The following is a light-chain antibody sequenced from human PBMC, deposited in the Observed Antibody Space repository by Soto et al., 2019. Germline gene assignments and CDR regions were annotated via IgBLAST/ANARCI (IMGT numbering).Light chain of an antibody. CDR2: DAS. Sequence: EIVLTQSPVTLSLSPGERATLSCRASQSVSNYLAWYQQKPGQAPRLLIYDASNRATGIPARFSGSGSGTDFTLTISSLEPEAFAVYYCQQRSNWPPITFGQGTRLEIK. CDR1: QSVSNY. CDR3: QQRSNWPPIT. J-gene: IGKJ5*01. V-gene: IGKV3-11*01.